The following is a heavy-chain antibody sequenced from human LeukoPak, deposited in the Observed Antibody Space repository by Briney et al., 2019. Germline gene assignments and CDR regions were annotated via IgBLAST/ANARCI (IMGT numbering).Heavy chain of an antibody. CDR2: ISAYNGDT. J-gene: IGHJ4*02. CDR3: ARDPGAVKFYDSSGPYFDY. Sequence: ASVKVSCKASGYTFTSYGINWVRQAPGQGLEWMGGISAYNGDTNYAQKFQGRVTMTRDTSISTAYMELSRLRSDDTAVYYCARDPGAVKFYDSSGPYFDYWGQGTLVTVSS. CDR1: GYTFTSYG. D-gene: IGHD3-22*01. V-gene: IGHV1-18*01.